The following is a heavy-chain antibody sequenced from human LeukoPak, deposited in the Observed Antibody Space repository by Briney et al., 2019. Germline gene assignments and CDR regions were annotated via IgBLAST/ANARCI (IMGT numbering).Heavy chain of an antibody. CDR3: ARVRRDTSGWYDDV. V-gene: IGHV3-33*01. CDR1: RFTLRNFG. CDR2: IWYDGSEK. D-gene: IGHD6-19*01. J-gene: IGHJ6*02. Sequence: GGSLRLSCTASRFTLRNFGMHWVRQAPGKGLEWVAVIWYDGSEKYYADSVKGRFTISRDNSKNTLYLQMNSLRAEDTAIYYCARVRRDTSGWYDDVWGQGTTVIVSS.